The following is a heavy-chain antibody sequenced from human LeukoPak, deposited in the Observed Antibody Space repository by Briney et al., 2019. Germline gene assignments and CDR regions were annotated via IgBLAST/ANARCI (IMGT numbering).Heavy chain of an antibody. CDR1: GFTFSSYA. CDR3: ARDRGGADAFDI. J-gene: IGHJ3*02. V-gene: IGHV3-30-3*01. CDR2: ISYDGSNK. Sequence: GRSLRLSCAASGFTFSSYAMHWVRQAPGKGLEWVAVISYDGSNKYYADSVKGRFTISRDNSKNTLYLQMNSLRAEDTAVYYCARDRGGADAFDIWGQGTMVTVSS.